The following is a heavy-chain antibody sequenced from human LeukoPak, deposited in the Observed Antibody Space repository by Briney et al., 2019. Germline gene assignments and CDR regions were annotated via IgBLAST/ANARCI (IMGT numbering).Heavy chain of an antibody. J-gene: IGHJ4*02. V-gene: IGHV1-2*02. CDR1: GYTFTGYY. D-gene: IGHD7-27*01. Sequence: ASVKVSCKTSGYTFTGYYMHWVRQAPGQGLEWMGWINPNSGGTNYAQKFQGRVTMTRDTSISIAYMELRRLRSDDTAVYYCARVTGGNSGFDYWGQGTLVTVSS. CDR2: INPNSGGT. CDR3: ARVTGGNSGFDY.